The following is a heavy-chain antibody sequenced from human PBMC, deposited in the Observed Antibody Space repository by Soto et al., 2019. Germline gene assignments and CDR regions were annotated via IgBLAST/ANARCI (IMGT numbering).Heavy chain of an antibody. CDR2: ISGSGGST. CDR1: GFTFSSYA. V-gene: IGHV3-23*01. Sequence: GSLRLSCAASGFTFSSYAMSWVRQAPGKGLEWVSAISGSGGSTYYADSVKGRFTISRDNTKNTLYLQMNSLRAEDTVVYYCAKDFPTMLVLPDAFDIWGQGTMVTVSS. D-gene: IGHD3-22*01. J-gene: IGHJ3*02. CDR3: AKDFPTMLVLPDAFDI.